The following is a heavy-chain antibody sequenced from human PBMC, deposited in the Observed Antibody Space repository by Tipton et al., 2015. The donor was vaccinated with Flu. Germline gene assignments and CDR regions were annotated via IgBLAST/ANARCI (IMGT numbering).Heavy chain of an antibody. D-gene: IGHD1-26*01. J-gene: IGHJ4*02. CDR3: ARELGATGEGFDY. CDR2: IYYSGST. V-gene: IGHV4-61*01. CDR1: GGSISSSSYY. Sequence: TLSLTCTVSGGSISSSSYYWGWIRQPPGKGLEWIGYIYYSGSTNYNPSLKSRGTISVDTSKNQFALKLSSVTAADTAAYYCARELGATGEGFDYWGQGTLVTVSS.